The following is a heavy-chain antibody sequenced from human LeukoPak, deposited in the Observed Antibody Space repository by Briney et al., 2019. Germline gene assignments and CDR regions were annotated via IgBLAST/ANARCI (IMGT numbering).Heavy chain of an antibody. CDR2: ISGSASTT. CDR1: GFTFSDYA. V-gene: IGHV3-23*01. D-gene: IGHD1-26*01. J-gene: IGHJ4*02. Sequence: PGGSLRLSCAASGFTFSDYAMGWVRQAPGKGLEWVSGISGSASTTSYADSVKGRFTISRDNSKNTLYLQMNSLRAEDTAVYYCARRVGATGFDYWGQGTLVTVSS. CDR3: ARRVGATGFDY.